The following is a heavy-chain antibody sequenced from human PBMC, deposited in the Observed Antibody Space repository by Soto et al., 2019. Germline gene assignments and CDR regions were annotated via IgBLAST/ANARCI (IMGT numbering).Heavy chain of an antibody. V-gene: IGHV1-69*06. CDR1: GDTFSSYA. J-gene: IGHJ4*02. CDR3: ARYPGPYYFDF. D-gene: IGHD7-27*01. Sequence: SLMVYCKTSGDTFSSYAISWVRQAPGQGLEWMGGIIPIFGTANYAQKFQGRVTITADKSTSTAYMELSSLRSEDTAVYYCARYPGPYYFDFWGQGTLVTVSS. CDR2: IIPIFGTA.